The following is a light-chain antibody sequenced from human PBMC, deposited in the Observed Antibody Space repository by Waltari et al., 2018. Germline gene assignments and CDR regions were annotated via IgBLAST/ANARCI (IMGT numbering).Light chain of an antibody. V-gene: IGLV2-23*02. CDR2: EVN. J-gene: IGLJ2*01. CDR3: CSYAGGSTFVV. Sequence: QSALTQPASLSGSPGQSITISCTGTSSDVGYYNLVSWYQQHPGKAPKLMIYEVNKRPSGVSNRSSASKPCTTASLTISGLQAEDEADYHCCSYAGGSTFVVFGGGTKLTVL. CDR1: SSDVGYYNL.